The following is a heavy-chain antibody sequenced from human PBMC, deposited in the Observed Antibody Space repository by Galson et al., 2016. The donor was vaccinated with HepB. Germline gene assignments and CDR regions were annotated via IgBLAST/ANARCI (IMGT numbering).Heavy chain of an antibody. V-gene: IGHV3-74*01. CDR1: GFTFNDYW. D-gene: IGHD1-26*01. J-gene: IGHJ3*02. Sequence: SLRLSCAASGFTFNDYWMYWVRQAPGRGLDWVSRINNDGSSSTYADSVKGRFTISRDNAKNTLYLQMNSLRAEDTTVYYCVRDMYGSYFAFDIWGQGTMVTVSS. CDR2: INNDGSSS. CDR3: VRDMYGSYFAFDI.